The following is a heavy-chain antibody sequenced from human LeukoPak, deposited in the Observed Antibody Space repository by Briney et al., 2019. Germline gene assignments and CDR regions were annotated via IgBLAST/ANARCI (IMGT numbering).Heavy chain of an antibody. CDR3: ARGVSRIFDY. V-gene: IGHV3-30*03. J-gene: IGHJ4*02. CDR1: GFTFSSYG. D-gene: IGHD2/OR15-2a*01. Sequence: GGSLRLSCAASGFTFSSYGMHWVRQAPGKGLEWVAVISYDGSNKYYADSVKGRFTISRDNSKNTLYLQMNSLRDEDTAVYYCARGVSRIFDYWGQGTLVTVSS. CDR2: ISYDGSNK.